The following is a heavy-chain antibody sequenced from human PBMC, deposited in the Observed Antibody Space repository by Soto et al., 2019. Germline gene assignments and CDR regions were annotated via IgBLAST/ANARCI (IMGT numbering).Heavy chain of an antibody. J-gene: IGHJ4*02. V-gene: IGHV1-58*01. D-gene: IGHD3-22*01. Sequence: SVKVSFKASGFTFTISALQGVLQALVQRLEWIGWIVVGSGNTNYAQKFQERVTITRDMSTSTAYMELSSLRSEDTAVYYCAAATYYYDSSGYYPTLDYWGQGTLVTVSS. CDR3: AAATYYYDSSGYYPTLDY. CDR1: GFTFTISA. CDR2: IVVGSGNT.